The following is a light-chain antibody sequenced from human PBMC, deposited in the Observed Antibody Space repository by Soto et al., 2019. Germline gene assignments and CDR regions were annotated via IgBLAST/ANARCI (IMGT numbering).Light chain of an antibody. CDR3: SSYAASNNFYFV. V-gene: IGLV2-8*01. CDR2: EVT. J-gene: IGLJ3*02. CDR1: SSDVGGYNY. Sequence: QSALTQPPSASGSPGQSVTISCTGTSSDVGGYNYVSWYQQYPGRAPKLMIYEVTKRPSGVPDRFSGSKSGNTASLTVSGLQADDEAYYYCSSYAASNNFYFVFGGGTKLTVL.